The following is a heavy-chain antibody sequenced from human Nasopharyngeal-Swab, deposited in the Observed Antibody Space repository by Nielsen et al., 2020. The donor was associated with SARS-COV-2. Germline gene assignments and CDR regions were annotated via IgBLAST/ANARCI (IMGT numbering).Heavy chain of an antibody. CDR3: ARFAYSSGWTEKYFDS. CDR1: GDTFTSYD. V-gene: IGHV1-8*03. D-gene: IGHD6-19*01. Sequence: ASVKVSCKASGDTFTSYDINWVRQATGQGLEWMGWMNPNSGNTGYARKFQGRVTITRNTSISTAYMQLSSLTSEDTAVYYCARFAYSSGWTEKYFDSWGQGTLVTVSS. J-gene: IGHJ4*02. CDR2: MNPNSGNT.